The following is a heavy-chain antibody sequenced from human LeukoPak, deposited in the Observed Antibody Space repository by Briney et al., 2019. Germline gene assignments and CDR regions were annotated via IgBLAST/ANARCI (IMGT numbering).Heavy chain of an antibody. CDR2: IYHSGTT. D-gene: IGHD3-10*01. V-gene: IGHV4-59*11. Sequence: SETLSLTCNVSGVSISTHYWSWIRQSPGKGLEWIGFIYHSGTTNYNPSLKSRVTISIDTSKNEFSLKLTSVTAADTAVYFCAREANYYGSGSYFEGTFDYWGQGSLVTVSS. J-gene: IGHJ4*02. CDR1: GVSISTHY. CDR3: AREANYYGSGSYFEGTFDY.